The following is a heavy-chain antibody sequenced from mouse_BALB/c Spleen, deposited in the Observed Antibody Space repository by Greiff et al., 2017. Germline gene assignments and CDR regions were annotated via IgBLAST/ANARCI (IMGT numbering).Heavy chain of an antibody. CDR1: GFTFSSYG. CDR3: ARDGYPRAMDY. V-gene: IGHV5-6*01. Sequence: EVQRVESGGDLVKPGGSLKLSCAASGFTFSSYGMSWVRQTPDKRLEWVATISSGGSYTYYPDSVKGRFTISRDNAKNTLYLQMSSLKSEDTAMYYCARDGYPRAMDYWGQGTSVTVSS. D-gene: IGHD2-3*01. J-gene: IGHJ4*01. CDR2: ISSGGSYT.